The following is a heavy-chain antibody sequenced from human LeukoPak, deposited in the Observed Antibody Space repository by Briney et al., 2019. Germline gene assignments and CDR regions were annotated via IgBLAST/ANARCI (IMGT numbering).Heavy chain of an antibody. V-gene: IGHV1-3*01. CDR2: INAGNGNT. CDR3: ARGPGFGSYYGMDV. D-gene: IGHD3-10*01. CDR1: GYTFTSYA. Sequence: GASVKVSCMASGYTFTSYAMHWVRQAPGQRLEWMGWINAGNGNTKYSQKFQGRVTITRDTSASTAYMELSSLRSEDTAVYYCARGPGFGSYYGMDVWGQGTTVTVSS. J-gene: IGHJ6*02.